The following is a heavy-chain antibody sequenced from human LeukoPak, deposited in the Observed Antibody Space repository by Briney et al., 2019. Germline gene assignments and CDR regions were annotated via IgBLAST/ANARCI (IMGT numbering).Heavy chain of an antibody. J-gene: IGHJ5*02. Sequence: PSGTLSLTCAVSGVSISSSEWWIWVRQPPGQGLEWIWEIHRDGRTRYNPSLKSRVTISVDMSKNQFSLKLSSVTAADTAVYYCARDYAGSSSWNWFDPWGQGTLVTVSS. V-gene: IGHV4-4*02. CDR3: ARDYAGSSSWNWFDP. CDR1: GVSISSSEW. D-gene: IGHD6-13*01. CDR2: IHRDGRT.